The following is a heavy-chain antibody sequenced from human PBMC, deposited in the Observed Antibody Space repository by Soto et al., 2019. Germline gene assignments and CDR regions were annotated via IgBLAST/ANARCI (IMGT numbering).Heavy chain of an antibody. D-gene: IGHD3-3*01. CDR2: VIPSIESP. CDR3: ARGSEEWSNLGIFDS. Sequence: QVQLVQSGAEVKKPGSSVQFSCKASVCNFTTYSFIWVRQAPGQGLEWLGSVIPSIESPNYAQKIQDRVTVSAAESTRTGFLELSRLRSDDTAVYFCARGSEEWSNLGIFDSWGQGPLVTASS. V-gene: IGHV1-69*18. J-gene: IGHJ4*02. CDR1: VCNFTTYS.